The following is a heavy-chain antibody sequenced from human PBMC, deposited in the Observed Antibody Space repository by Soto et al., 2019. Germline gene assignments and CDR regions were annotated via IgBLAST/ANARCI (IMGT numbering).Heavy chain of an antibody. CDR1: GCTFTSYG. D-gene: IGHD6-13*01. CDR3: ARDSIAAAGTNWFDP. J-gene: IGHJ5*02. Sequence: ASVXVSCKASGCTFTSYGISWVRQAPGQGLEWMGWISAYNGNTNYAQKLQGRVTMTTDTSTSTAYMELRSLRSDDTAVYYCARDSIAAAGTNWFDPWGQGTLVTVSS. CDR2: ISAYNGNT. V-gene: IGHV1-18*01.